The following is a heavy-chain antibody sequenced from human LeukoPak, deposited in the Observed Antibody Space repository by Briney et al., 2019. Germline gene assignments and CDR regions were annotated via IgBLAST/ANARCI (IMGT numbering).Heavy chain of an antibody. CDR1: GFTFSSYA. Sequence: GGSLRLSCAASGFTFSSYAMSWVRQAPGKGLEWVSAISGSGGSIYYADSVKGRFTISRDNSKNTLYLQMNSLRAEDTAVYYCAKDHLPMIVVVIFDYWGQGTLVTVSS. V-gene: IGHV3-23*01. D-gene: IGHD3-22*01. CDR3: AKDHLPMIVVVIFDY. J-gene: IGHJ4*02. CDR2: ISGSGGSI.